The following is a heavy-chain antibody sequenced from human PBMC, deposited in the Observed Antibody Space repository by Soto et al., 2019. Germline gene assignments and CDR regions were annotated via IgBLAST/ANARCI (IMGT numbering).Heavy chain of an antibody. J-gene: IGHJ5*02. Sequence: SETLSLTCTVSGGSISSSSYYWGWIRQPPGKGLEWIGSIYYSGSTYYNPSLKSRVAISVDTSKNQFSLKLSSVTAADTAVYYCATTYSSSFYNWFDPWGQGTLVTVSS. CDR3: ATTYSSSFYNWFDP. CDR2: IYYSGST. V-gene: IGHV4-39*01. D-gene: IGHD6-6*01. CDR1: GGSISSSSYY.